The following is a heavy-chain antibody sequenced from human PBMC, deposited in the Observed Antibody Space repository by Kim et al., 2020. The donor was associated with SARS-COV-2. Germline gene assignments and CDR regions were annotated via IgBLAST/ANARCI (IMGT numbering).Heavy chain of an antibody. CDR3: ARERAYYDLWSGAVEY. Sequence: GGSLRLSSAASGFTFSSYAMHWVRQAPGTGLEWVAVISYDGSNKYYADSVKGRFTISRDNSKNTLYLQTNSQRAEDTAVYYCARERAYYDLWSGAVEYWG. J-gene: IGHJ4*01. D-gene: IGHD3-3*01. CDR1: GFTFSSYA. CDR2: ISYDGSNK. V-gene: IGHV3-30-3*01.